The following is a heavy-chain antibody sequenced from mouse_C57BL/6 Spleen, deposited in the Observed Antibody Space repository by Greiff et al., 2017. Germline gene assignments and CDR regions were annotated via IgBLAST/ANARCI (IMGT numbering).Heavy chain of an antibody. J-gene: IGHJ2*01. CDR3: ARGGSSLDY. CDR1: GYTFTSYW. Sequence: QVQLQQPGAELVKPGASVKLSCKASGYTFTSYWMQWVKQRPGQGLEWIGEIDPSDSYTNYNQKFKGKATLTVDTSSSTAYMQLSSLTSEDSAVYYWARGGSSLDYWGQGTTLTVSS. CDR2: IDPSDSYT. V-gene: IGHV1-50*01. D-gene: IGHD1-1*01.